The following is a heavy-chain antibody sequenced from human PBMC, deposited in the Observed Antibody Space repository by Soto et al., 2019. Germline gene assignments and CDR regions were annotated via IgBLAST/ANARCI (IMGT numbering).Heavy chain of an antibody. CDR1: GGSITSGDYY. CDR2: IYYSGST. D-gene: IGHD5-18*01. Sequence: ALSLTCTVSGGSITSGDYYWSWFRQPPGKGLEWIGYIYYSGSTNYNPSLKSRVTISVDTSKNQFSLKLSSVTPADTAVYYCARGYGRNFDYWGQGTLVTVSS. V-gene: IGHV4-30-4*01. CDR3: ARGYGRNFDY. J-gene: IGHJ4*02.